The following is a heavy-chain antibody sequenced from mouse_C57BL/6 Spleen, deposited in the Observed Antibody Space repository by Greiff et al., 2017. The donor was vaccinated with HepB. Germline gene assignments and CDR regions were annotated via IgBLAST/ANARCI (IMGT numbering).Heavy chain of an antibody. CDR1: GYSFTGYF. V-gene: IGHV1-20*01. J-gene: IGHJ2*01. CDR2: INPYNGDT. D-gene: IGHD2-4*01. CDR3: ARYHDYDGRIDH. Sequence: EVQLQQSGPELVQPGDSVKISCKASGYSFTGYFMNWVMQSHGKSLEWIGRINPYNGDTFYNQKFKGKATLTVDKSSSTAHMELRSLTSEDSAVYYGARYHDYDGRIDHWCHVTTPIVSS.